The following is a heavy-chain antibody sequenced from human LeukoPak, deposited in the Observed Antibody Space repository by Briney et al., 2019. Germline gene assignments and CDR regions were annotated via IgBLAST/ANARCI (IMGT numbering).Heavy chain of an antibody. CDR3: ARGPPYSSSWYYFDY. Sequence: GGSLRLSCAASGFTFSSYSMNWVRQAPGKGLEWVPSISSSSSYIYYADSVKGRFTISRDNAKNSLYLQMNSLRAEDTAVYYCARGPPYSSSWYYFDYWGQGTLVTVSS. CDR2: ISSSSSYI. V-gene: IGHV3-21*01. CDR1: GFTFSSYS. J-gene: IGHJ4*02. D-gene: IGHD6-13*01.